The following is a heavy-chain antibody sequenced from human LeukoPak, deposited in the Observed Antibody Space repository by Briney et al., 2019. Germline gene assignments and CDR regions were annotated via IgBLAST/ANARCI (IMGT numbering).Heavy chain of an antibody. V-gene: IGHV4-59*02. CDR1: GDSVSIYY. Sequence: SETLSLTCTVSGDSVSIYYWSWIRQPPGKGLEWIGYIYYSGSTNYNPSLKSRVTISVDTSKNQFSLKLSSVTAADTAVYYCARGGQQWLVQGAFDIWGQGTMVTVSS. J-gene: IGHJ3*02. CDR3: ARGGQQWLVQGAFDI. CDR2: IYYSGST. D-gene: IGHD6-19*01.